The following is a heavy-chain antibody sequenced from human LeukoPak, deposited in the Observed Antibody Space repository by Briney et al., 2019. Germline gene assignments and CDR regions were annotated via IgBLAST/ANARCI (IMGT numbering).Heavy chain of an antibody. J-gene: IGHJ4*02. D-gene: IGHD3-16*01. CDR1: GXSVSSYY. CDR3: ARQGLRLGESLDY. V-gene: IGHV4-4*07. Sequence: PSETLSLTCSVSGXSVSSYYWSWIRQPAGKGLECIGRIYTSGSTKYNPSLKSRVTMSVDTSKNLFSLKLSSVTAADTAVYYCARQGLRLGESLDYWGQGTLVTVSS. CDR2: IYTSGST.